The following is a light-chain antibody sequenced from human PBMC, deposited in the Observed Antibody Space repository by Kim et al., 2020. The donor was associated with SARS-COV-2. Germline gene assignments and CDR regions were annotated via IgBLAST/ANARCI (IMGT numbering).Light chain of an antibody. CDR1: SLRSFH. V-gene: IGLV3-19*01. CDR3: GSRDSSGGRYV. Sequence: SSELTQDPTVSVALGQTVRITCQGDSLRSFHASWFQQKPGQAPLLVIYGKNNRPSGIPDRFSGSGSGNTASLTITGAQAEDEADYFCGSRDSSGGRYVF. CDR2: GKN. J-gene: IGLJ1*01.